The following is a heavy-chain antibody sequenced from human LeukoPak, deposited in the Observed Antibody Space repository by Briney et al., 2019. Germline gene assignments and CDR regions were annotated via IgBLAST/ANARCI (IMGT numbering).Heavy chain of an antibody. D-gene: IGHD6-19*01. V-gene: IGHV1-2*02. CDR3: PRDAGWHHQDFDL. CDR2: IKANSGAT. Sequence: ASVKVSCKASGFAFNGYYMYWVRQASGQRLELIGWIKANSGATLYSEKFQGRVTMTRDTSIGTLYMALSRLTSDDTAVYSCPRDAGWHHQDFDLWGQGTLVTVSS. CDR1: GFAFNGYY. J-gene: IGHJ4*02.